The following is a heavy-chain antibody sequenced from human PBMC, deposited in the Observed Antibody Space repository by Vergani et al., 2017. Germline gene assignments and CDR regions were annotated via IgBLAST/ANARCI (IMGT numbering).Heavy chain of an antibody. D-gene: IGHD2-2*01. Sequence: EVQLVESGGGLVQPGRSLRLSCAASGFTFDDYAMHWVRQAPGKGLEWVSGISWNSGSIGYADSVKGRFTISRDNAKNSLYLQMNSLRAEDMALYYCAKDLGGXCSSTSCPSGAFDIWGQGTMVTVSS. J-gene: IGHJ3*02. CDR2: ISWNSGSI. V-gene: IGHV3-9*03. CDR3: AKDLGGXCSSTSCPSGAFDI. CDR1: GFTFDDYA.